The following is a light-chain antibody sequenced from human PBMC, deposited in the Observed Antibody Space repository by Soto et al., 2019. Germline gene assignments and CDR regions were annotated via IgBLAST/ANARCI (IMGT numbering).Light chain of an antibody. J-gene: IGLJ1*01. CDR2: DNN. CDR1: SSNSGNNY. V-gene: IGLV1-51*01. CDR3: GTWDSSLSVYV. Sequence: QSVLTQPPSVSPAPGQKVTISCSGSSSNSGNNYVSWYQQLPGTAPKLLIYDNNKRPSGIPDRFSGSKSGTSATLGITGLQTGDEADYYCGTWDSSLSVYVFGTGTKVTVL.